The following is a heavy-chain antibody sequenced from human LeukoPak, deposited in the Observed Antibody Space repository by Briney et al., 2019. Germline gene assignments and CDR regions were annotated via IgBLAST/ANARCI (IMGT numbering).Heavy chain of an antibody. Sequence: SETLSLTCTVSGGSISSYHWSWIRQPPGKGLEWIGYISNNGNINYSPSLKSRVAMSMDTSKNQSSLKLTSVTAADTAVYYCARLSWEYTSGSYYKRDYFSDYWGQGTLVTVSS. V-gene: IGHV4-59*01. CDR3: ARLSWEYTSGSYYKRDYFSDY. CDR2: ISNNGNI. J-gene: IGHJ4*02. D-gene: IGHD3-10*01. CDR1: GGSISSYH.